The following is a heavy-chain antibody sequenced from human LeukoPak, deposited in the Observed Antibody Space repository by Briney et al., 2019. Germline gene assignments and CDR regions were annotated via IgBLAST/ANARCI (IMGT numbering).Heavy chain of an antibody. J-gene: IGHJ6*02. D-gene: IGHD5-18*01. V-gene: IGHV3-72*01. CDR1: GFTFSDHY. CDR2: TRNKANSYTT. Sequence: GGSLRLSCAASGFTFSDHYMDWVRQAPGKGLECVGRTRNKANSYTTEYAASVKGRFTISRDDSKNSLYLQMNSLKTEDTAVYYCARDGPRNSYSYYYGMDVWGQGTTVTVSS. CDR3: ARDGPRNSYSYYYGMDV.